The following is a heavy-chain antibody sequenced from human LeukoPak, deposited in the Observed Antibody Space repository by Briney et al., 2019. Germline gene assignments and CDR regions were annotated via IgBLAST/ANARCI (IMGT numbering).Heavy chain of an antibody. CDR3: ARGGKGYCSSTSCSYAFDI. D-gene: IGHD2-2*01. V-gene: IGHV4-30-2*01. J-gene: IGHJ3*02. Sequence: SETLSLTCAVSGGSISGGGYSWSWIRQPPGKGLERIGYIYDSGSTYYNPSLRSRLTMSVDRSKNHFSLKLSSVTAADTAVYYCARGGKGYCSSTSCSYAFDIWGQGTMVTVSS. CDR1: GGSISGGGYS. CDR2: IYDSGST.